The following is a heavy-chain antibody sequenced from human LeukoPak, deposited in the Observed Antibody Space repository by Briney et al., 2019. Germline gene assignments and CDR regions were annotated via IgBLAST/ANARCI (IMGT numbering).Heavy chain of an antibody. D-gene: IGHD2-2*01. CDR1: GFTFSSYW. V-gene: IGHV3-7*01. Sequence: PGGSLRLSCAASGFTFSSYWMSWVRQAPGKGLEWVANIKQDGSEKYYVDSVKGRFTIPRDNAKNSLYLQMNSLRAEDTAVYYCARGGSYCSSTRCYDTLGYFDLWGRGTLVTVSS. CDR2: IKQDGSEK. CDR3: ARGGSYCSSTRCYDTLGYFDL. J-gene: IGHJ2*01.